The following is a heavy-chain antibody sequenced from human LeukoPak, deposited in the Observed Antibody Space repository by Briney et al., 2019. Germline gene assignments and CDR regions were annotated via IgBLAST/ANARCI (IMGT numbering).Heavy chain of an antibody. CDR2: ISSSSSYI. CDR1: GFTFSSYS. Sequence: GGSLRLSCAASGFTFSSYSMNWVRQAPGKGLEWVSSISSSSSYIYCADSVKGRFTISRDNAKNSLYLQMNSLRAEDTAVYYCARERSLGGYGRTFDYWGQGTLVTVSS. V-gene: IGHV3-21*01. J-gene: IGHJ4*02. CDR3: ARERSLGGYGRTFDY. D-gene: IGHD3-16*01.